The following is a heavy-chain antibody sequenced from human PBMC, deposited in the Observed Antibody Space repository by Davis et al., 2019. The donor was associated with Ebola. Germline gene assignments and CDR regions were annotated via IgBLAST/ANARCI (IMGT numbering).Heavy chain of an antibody. V-gene: IGHV3-30*04. CDR3: AKDKTTVTQYWYLDL. D-gene: IGHD4-17*01. CDR1: GFTFSTYP. CDR2: ISYDGSNK. Sequence: GESLKISCAASGFTFSTYPLHWVRQAPGKGLEWLAVISYDGSNKWYADSVKGRFTISRDNSKSTLYLQMNSLRTEDTAMYSCAKDKTTVTQYWYLDLWGRGTLVTVSS. J-gene: IGHJ2*01.